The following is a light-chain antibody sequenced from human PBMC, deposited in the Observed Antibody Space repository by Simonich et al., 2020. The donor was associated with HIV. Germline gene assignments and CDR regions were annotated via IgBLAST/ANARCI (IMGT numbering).Light chain of an antibody. CDR2: KAS. CDR3: QQYNSYWT. V-gene: IGKV1-5*03. CDR1: QSIFTW. J-gene: IGKJ1*01. Sequence: DIQMTQSPSTLSASVGDRVTITCRASQSIFTWLAWYQQKPGKAPKLLIYKASSLESGVPSRVSGSGSGTEFTLTIASLQPDDSATYYCQQYNSYWTFGQGTKVEIK.